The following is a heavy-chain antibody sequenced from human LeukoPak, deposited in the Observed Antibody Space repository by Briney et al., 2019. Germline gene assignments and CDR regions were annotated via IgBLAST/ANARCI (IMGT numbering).Heavy chain of an antibody. CDR3: TRPITMVRGDPYYMDV. Sequence: PGRSLRLSCTASGFTFGDYAMSWFRQAPGKGLEWVGFIRSKAYGGTTEYAASVKGRFTISRDDSKSIAYLQMNSLKTEDTAVYYCTRPITMVRGDPYYMDVWGKGTTVTVSS. CDR2: IRSKAYGGTT. V-gene: IGHV3-49*03. J-gene: IGHJ6*03. D-gene: IGHD3-10*01. CDR1: GFTFGDYA.